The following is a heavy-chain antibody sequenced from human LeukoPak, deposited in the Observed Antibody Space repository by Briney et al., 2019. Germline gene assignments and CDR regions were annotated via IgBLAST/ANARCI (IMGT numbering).Heavy chain of an antibody. Sequence: ASVKVSCKASGYTFNIYDISWVRQAPGQGLEWMGWISAYNGNTNYAQKLQGRVTMTTDTSTSTAYMELRSLRSDDTAVYYCARIMVKIYFYYMDVWGKGTTVTVSS. J-gene: IGHJ6*03. V-gene: IGHV1-18*01. CDR3: ARIMVKIYFYYMDV. CDR2: ISAYNGNT. CDR1: GYTFNIYD. D-gene: IGHD2-8*01.